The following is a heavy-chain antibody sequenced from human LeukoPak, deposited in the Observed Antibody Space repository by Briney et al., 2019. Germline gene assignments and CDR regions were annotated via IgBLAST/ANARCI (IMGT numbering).Heavy chain of an antibody. CDR2: ISGSGGST. CDR3: AKDLGYSNGHALGY. J-gene: IGHJ4*02. V-gene: IGHV3-23*01. D-gene: IGHD5-18*01. CDR1: EFIFSSYA. Sequence: PGGSLRLSCVASEFIFSSYAMSWVRQAPGKGLEWVSGISGSGGSTDYADSVKGRFTISRDNSKNTLYLQMNSLRAEDTAVYYCAKDLGYSNGHALGYWGQGTLVTVSS.